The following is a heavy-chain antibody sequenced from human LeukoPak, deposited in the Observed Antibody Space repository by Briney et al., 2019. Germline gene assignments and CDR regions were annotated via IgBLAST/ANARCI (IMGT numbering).Heavy chain of an antibody. J-gene: IGHJ4*02. Sequence: PGGSLRLSCAASGFTFSNAWMSWVRQAPGKGLEWVGRIKSKTDGGTTDYAAPVKGRFTISRDDSKNTLYLQMNSLRAEDTAVYYCARFAGSNYYFDYWGQGTLVTVSS. V-gene: IGHV3-15*01. CDR2: IKSKTDGGTT. CDR1: GFTFSNAW. D-gene: IGHD1-26*01. CDR3: ARFAGSNYYFDY.